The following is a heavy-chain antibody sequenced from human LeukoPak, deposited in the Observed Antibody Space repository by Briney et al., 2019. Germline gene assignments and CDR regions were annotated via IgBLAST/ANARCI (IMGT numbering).Heavy chain of an antibody. J-gene: IGHJ6*03. Sequence: PGGSLRLSCAASGFTFNSYWIHWVRQAPGKGLAWVSRINTDGSRTNYADSVKGRFAISRDDAKNTVHLQMYSLGAEDSAVYYCVRGASLAYYMDVWGKGTTVTVSS. V-gene: IGHV3-74*01. D-gene: IGHD3-16*02. CDR2: INTDGSRT. CDR1: GFTFNSYW. CDR3: VRGASLAYYMDV.